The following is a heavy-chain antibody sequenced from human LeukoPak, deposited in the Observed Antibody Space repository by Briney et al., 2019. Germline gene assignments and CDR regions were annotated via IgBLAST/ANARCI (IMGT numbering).Heavy chain of an antibody. CDR1: GFTFSSYA. Sequence: PGGSLRLSCAASGFTFSSYAMSWVRQAPGKGLEWVSAISGSGGSTYYADSVKGRFTISRDNSKNTLYLQMNSLRAEDTAVYYCAKDGSATYSNYAYYYYMDVWGKGTTVTVSS. D-gene: IGHD4-11*01. CDR3: AKDGSATYSNYAYYYYMDV. CDR2: ISGSGGST. V-gene: IGHV3-23*01. J-gene: IGHJ6*03.